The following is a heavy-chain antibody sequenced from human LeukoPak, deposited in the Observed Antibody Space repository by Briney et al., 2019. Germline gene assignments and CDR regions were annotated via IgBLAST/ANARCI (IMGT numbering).Heavy chain of an antibody. CDR3: ARDRGIQLWLFDY. V-gene: IGHV1-46*01. CDR2: INPSGGST. J-gene: IGHJ4*02. Sequence: APVKVSCKASGYTFTSYYMHWVRQAPGQGLEWIGIINPSGGSTSYAQKFQGRVTMTRDTSTSTVYMELSSLRSEDTAVYYCARDRGIQLWLFDYWGQGTLVTVSS. D-gene: IGHD5-18*01. CDR1: GYTFTSYY.